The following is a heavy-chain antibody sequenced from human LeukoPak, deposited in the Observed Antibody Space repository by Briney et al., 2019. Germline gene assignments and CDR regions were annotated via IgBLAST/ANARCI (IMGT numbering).Heavy chain of an antibody. CDR3: AKDLHDGYSNGLWGY. J-gene: IGHJ4*02. CDR1: GFTFSSYA. D-gene: IGHD6-19*01. CDR2: ISGSGGST. Sequence: PGGSLRLSCAASGFTFSSYAMSWVRQAPGKGLEWVSAISGSGGSTYYADSVKGRFTISRDNSKNTLYLQMNSLRAEDTAVYYCAKDLHDGYSNGLWGYWGQGTLVIVSS. V-gene: IGHV3-23*01.